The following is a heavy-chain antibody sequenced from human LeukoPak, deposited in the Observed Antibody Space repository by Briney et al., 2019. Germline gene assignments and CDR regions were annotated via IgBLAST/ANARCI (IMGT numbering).Heavy chain of an antibody. J-gene: IGHJ4*02. CDR2: INPNSGGT. CDR1: GYTFTGYY. CDR3: ARGQVLLWFGELFTDY. D-gene: IGHD3-10*01. V-gene: IGHV1-2*02. Sequence: ASVKVSCKASGYTFTGYYMHWVRQAPGQGLEWMGWINPNSGGTNYAQKFQGRVTMTRDTSISTAYMELSRLRSDDTAVYYCARGQVLLWFGELFTDYWGQGTLVTVSS.